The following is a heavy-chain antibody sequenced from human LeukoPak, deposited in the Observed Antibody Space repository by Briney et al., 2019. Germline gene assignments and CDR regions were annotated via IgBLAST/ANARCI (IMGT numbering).Heavy chain of an antibody. J-gene: IGHJ4*02. Sequence: PSETLSLTCTVSGGSTSSSSYYWGWIRQPPGKGLEWIGSIYYSGSTYYNPSLKSRVTISVDTSKNQFSLKLSSVTAADTAVYYCARRGGDTNGYFDYWGQGTLVTVSS. CDR1: GGSTSSSSYY. V-gene: IGHV4-39*01. CDR2: IYYSGST. D-gene: IGHD3-22*01. CDR3: ARRGGDTNGYFDY.